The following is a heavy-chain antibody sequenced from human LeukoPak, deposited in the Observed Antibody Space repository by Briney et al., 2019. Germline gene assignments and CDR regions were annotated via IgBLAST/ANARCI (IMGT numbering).Heavy chain of an antibody. Sequence: GKSLRLPCAASGFTFSSFGMHWVRQAPGKGLEWVAVIWYDGSEKFYADSVKGRFTISRDNSKNTLYLQMNSLRVEDTAAYYCARGGNAFDIWGQGTMVTVSS. CDR1: GFTFSSFG. D-gene: IGHD1-14*01. V-gene: IGHV3-33*01. CDR2: IWYDGSEK. CDR3: ARGGNAFDI. J-gene: IGHJ3*02.